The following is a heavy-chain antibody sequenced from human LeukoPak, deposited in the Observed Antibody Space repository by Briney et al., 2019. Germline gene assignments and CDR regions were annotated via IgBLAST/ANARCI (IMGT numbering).Heavy chain of an antibody. J-gene: IGHJ5*02. Sequence: ASVKVSCKVSGYTLTELSMHWVRQAPGKGLERMGGFDPEDGETIYAQKFQGRVTMTEDTSTDTAYMELSSLRSEDTAVYYCATCSGVVVAAGFWFDPWGQGTLVTVSS. CDR2: FDPEDGET. CDR3: ATCSGVVVAAGFWFDP. CDR1: GYTLTELS. V-gene: IGHV1-24*01. D-gene: IGHD2-15*01.